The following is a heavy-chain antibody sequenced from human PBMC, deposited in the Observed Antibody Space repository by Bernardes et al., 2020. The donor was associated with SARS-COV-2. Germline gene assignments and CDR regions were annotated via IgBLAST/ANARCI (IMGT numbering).Heavy chain of an antibody. J-gene: IGHJ4*02. V-gene: IGHV3-23*01. CDR1: GFTFRSYA. Sequence: GGSLSLSCAASGFTFRSYALTWVRQAPGKGLEWVSTISGSGGSLYFADSVKGRFTISRDNSKNTVYLQMNTLRAEDTAVYYCVKGGDDGNSPYYFDYWGQGTLVTGSA. D-gene: IGHD5-12*01. CDR3: VKGGDDGNSPYYFDY. CDR2: ISGSGGSL.